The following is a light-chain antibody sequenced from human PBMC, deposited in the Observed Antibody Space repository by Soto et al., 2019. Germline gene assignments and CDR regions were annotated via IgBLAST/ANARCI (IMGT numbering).Light chain of an antibody. Sequence: DIPMTQSPSTLSGSVGDRVTITCRASQTISSWLAWYQQKPGKAPKLLIYKASTLKSGVPSRFSGSGSGTELTLTVSSLQADDFATYCCQHSYGYSEAFGQGTKVELK. CDR2: KAS. CDR1: QTISSW. CDR3: QHSYGYSEA. J-gene: IGKJ1*01. V-gene: IGKV1-5*03.